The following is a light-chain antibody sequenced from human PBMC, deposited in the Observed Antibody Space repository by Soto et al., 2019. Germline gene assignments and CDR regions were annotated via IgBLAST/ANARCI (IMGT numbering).Light chain of an antibody. CDR2: DAS. J-gene: IGKJ4*01. CDR1: QSIRGN. CDR3: QQYNKWPLS. V-gene: IGKV3-15*01. Sequence: EIVMMQSPDTLSVSPGERATLSCRVSQSIRGNLAWYQQKPGQAPRLLIYDASTGATGIPDRFSASGSGTEFTLTISSLQSEDFAVYYCQQYNKWPLSFGGGTKVELK.